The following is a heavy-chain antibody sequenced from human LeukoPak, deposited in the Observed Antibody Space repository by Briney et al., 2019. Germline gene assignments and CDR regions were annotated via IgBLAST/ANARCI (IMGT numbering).Heavy chain of an antibody. V-gene: IGHV4-4*02. CDR2: IYHSGST. J-gene: IGHJ5*02. Sequence: PSETLSLTCAVSGGSISSSNWWSGVRQPPGKGLEWIGEIYHSGSTNYNPSLKSRVTISVDKSKNQFSLKLSSVTAADTAVYYCARNYGGNSVGPESWFDPWGQGTLVTVSS. CDR3: ARNYGGNSVGPESWFDP. CDR1: GGSISSSNW. D-gene: IGHD4-23*01.